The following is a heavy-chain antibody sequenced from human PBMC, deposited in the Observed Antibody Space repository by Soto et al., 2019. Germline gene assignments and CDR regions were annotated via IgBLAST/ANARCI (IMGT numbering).Heavy chain of an antibody. CDR1: GFSLTTTGVG. CDR2: IYWDDGK. CDR3: AQKASYYFH. Sequence: QIALKESGPTLVRPTQALTLTCTFSGFSLTTTGVGVGWFRQPPGKALEWLALIYWDDGKFYSPSLKSRLTITKDTSKNHVVLTMANMDPVDTATYYCAQKASYYFHWGQGTLVTVSS. J-gene: IGHJ4*02. V-gene: IGHV2-5*02. D-gene: IGHD3-10*01.